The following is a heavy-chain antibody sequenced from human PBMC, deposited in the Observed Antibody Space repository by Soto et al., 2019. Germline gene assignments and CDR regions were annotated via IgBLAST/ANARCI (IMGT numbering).Heavy chain of an antibody. D-gene: IGHD7-27*01. Sequence: GGSLRLSCAASGFTVSSNYMSWVRQAPGKGLEWVSVIYSGGSTYYADSVKGRFTISRHNSKNTLYLQMNSLRAEDTAVYNWASQVTGNDAFDIWGQGTMVTVSS. CDR1: GFTVSSNY. V-gene: IGHV3-53*04. CDR2: IYSGGST. CDR3: ASQVTGNDAFDI. J-gene: IGHJ3*02.